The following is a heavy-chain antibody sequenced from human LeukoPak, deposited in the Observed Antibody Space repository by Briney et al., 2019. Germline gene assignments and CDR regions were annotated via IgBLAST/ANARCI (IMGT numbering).Heavy chain of an antibody. V-gene: IGHV3-11*01. CDR2: ISSSGSTI. CDR3: ASDPGVVADPYYYYGMDV. CDR1: GFTFSDYY. D-gene: IGHD2-15*01. J-gene: IGHJ6*02. Sequence: GGSLRLSCAASGFTFSDYYMSWIRQAPGKGLEWVSYISSSGSTIYYADSVKGRFTISRDNAKNSLYLQMNSLRAEDTAVYYCASDPGVVADPYYYYGMDVWGQGTTVTVSS.